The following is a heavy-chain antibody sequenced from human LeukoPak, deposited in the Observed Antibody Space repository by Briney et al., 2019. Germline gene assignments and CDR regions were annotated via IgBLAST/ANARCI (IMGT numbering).Heavy chain of an antibody. CDR1: GYSISSGFY. Sequence: SETLSLTCTVSGYSISSGFYWGWIRQPPGKGLEWIGNIYHSGSTYYNPSLKSRVTISVDMSKNQFSLKLSSVTAADTAVYYCASPNYYDSSGPEYFQHWGQGTLVTVSS. CDR2: IYHSGST. CDR3: ASPNYYDSSGPEYFQH. J-gene: IGHJ1*01. D-gene: IGHD3-22*01. V-gene: IGHV4-38-2*02.